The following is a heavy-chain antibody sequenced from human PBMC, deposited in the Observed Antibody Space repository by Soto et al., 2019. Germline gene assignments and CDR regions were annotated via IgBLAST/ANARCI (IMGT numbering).Heavy chain of an antibody. CDR1: GGSFSGYY. CDR3: ARNDTGWFDP. J-gene: IGHJ5*02. Sequence: PSETLSLTCAVYGGSFSGYYWSWIRQPPGKGLEWIGEINHSGSTNYNPSLKSRVTISVDTSKNQFSLKLSSVTAADTAVYYCARNDTGWFDPWGQGTLVTAPQ. CDR2: INHSGST. D-gene: IGHD2-8*02. V-gene: IGHV4-34*01.